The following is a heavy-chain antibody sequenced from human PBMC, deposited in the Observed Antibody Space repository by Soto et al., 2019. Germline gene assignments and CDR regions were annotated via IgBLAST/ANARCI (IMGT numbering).Heavy chain of an antibody. V-gene: IGHV4-59*01. D-gene: IGHD1-26*01. CDR1: GASIRSFF. CDR2: IYYSVST. J-gene: IGHJ6*02. CDR3: ARPSGSYSYYYGMDV. Sequence: SETLSLTCTVSGASIRSFFWTWIRQPPGRGLEWIGNIYYSVSTNYNPSLKNRVTMSVDTSKNQFPLMLTSVTAADTAVYYCARPSGSYSYYYGMDVWGQGTTVTVSS.